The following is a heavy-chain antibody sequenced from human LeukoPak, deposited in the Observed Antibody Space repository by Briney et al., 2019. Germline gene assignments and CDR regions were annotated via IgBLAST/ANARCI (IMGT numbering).Heavy chain of an antibody. CDR3: ARDISPLDY. V-gene: IGHV3-48*03. Sequence: GGSLRLSXAASGFRFSSYEMNWVRQAPGKGLEWVSYISSSGSTIYYADSVKGRFTISRDNAKNSLYLQMNSLRVEDTAVYYCARDISPLDYWGQGTLVTVSS. CDR2: ISSSGSTI. J-gene: IGHJ4*02. CDR1: GFRFSSYE.